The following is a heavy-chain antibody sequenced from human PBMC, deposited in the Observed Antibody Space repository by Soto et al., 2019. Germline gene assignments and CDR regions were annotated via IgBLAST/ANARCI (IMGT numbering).Heavy chain of an antibody. Sequence: GESLKISCKGSGYNFAGYWIAWVRQMPGKGLELMGIIYPSDSDTRYRPSFQGQVTISADKSISSAYLQWSSPRASDTAMYYCARGGVSTRTFDYWGQGTPVTVSS. CDR2: IYPSDSDT. D-gene: IGHD3-3*01. J-gene: IGHJ4*02. CDR1: GYNFAGYW. CDR3: ARGGVSTRTFDY. V-gene: IGHV5-51*01.